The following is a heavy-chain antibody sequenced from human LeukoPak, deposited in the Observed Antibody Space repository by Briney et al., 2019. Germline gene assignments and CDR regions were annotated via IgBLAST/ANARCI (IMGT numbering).Heavy chain of an antibody. D-gene: IGHD2-15*01. V-gene: IGHV4-59*01. Sequence: PSETLSLTCTVSGGSISGYSWSWIRQPPGKGLEWIGYIYYSGTTNYNPSLKSRVTISVDTSNNQFSLRLTSVTAADTAVYYCARYSEPPRYFDYWGRGTLVTVSS. CDR3: ARYSEPPRYFDY. J-gene: IGHJ4*02. CDR2: IYYSGTT. CDR1: GGSISGYS.